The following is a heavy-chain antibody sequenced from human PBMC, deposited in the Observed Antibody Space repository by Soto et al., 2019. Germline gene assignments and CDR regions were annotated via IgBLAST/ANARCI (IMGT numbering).Heavy chain of an antibody. D-gene: IGHD6-13*01. J-gene: IGHJ4*02. CDR3: ARGFSAGKGSPPDF. CDR2: ISGSGGST. V-gene: IGHV3-23*01. Sequence: GGSLRLSCAAAGSTFSSFAMSWVRQAPGKGLDWVSAISGSGGSTYSADSVKGRFTISRDNSKNTLYLQMSSLRAEDTAVYYCARGFSAGKGSPPDFRGQGSMVSVSS. CDR1: GSTFSSFA.